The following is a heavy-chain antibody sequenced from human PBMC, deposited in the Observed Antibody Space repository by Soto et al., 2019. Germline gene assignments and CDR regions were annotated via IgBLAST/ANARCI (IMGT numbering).Heavy chain of an antibody. CDR3: ARTLDIVVVPAVGWFDP. V-gene: IGHV3-21*01. CDR1: GFTFSSYS. CDR2: ISSSSSYI. J-gene: IGHJ5*02. Sequence: GGSLRLSCAASGFTFSSYSMNWVRQAPGKGLEWVSSISSSSSYIYYADSVKGRFTISRDNAKNSLYLQMHSLRAEDTAVHYCARTLDIVVVPAVGWFDPWGQGTLVTVSS. D-gene: IGHD2-2*01.